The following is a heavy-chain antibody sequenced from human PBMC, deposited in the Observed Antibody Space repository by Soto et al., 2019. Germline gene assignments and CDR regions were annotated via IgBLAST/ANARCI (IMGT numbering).Heavy chain of an antibody. CDR3: AQMKEYYSEVYYGMDV. D-gene: IGHD3-10*01. J-gene: IGHJ6*02. CDR1: GGTFSSYA. V-gene: IGHV1-69*06. CDR2: IIPIFGTA. Sequence: SVKVSCKASGGTFSSYAISWVRQAPGQGLEWMGGIIPIFGTANYAQKFQGRVTITADKSTSTAYMELSSLRSEDTAVYYCAQMKEYYSEVYYGMDVWGQGTTVTVSS.